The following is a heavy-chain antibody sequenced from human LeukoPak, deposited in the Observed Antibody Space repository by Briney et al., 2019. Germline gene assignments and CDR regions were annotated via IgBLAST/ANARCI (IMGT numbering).Heavy chain of an antibody. J-gene: IGHJ4*02. D-gene: IGHD3-10*01. CDR2: IYYSGST. CDR3: ARHAATMVRRVHAFDY. Sequence: WETLSLTCTVSGGSLSSYYWSWVRQPPGKGLEWIGYIYYSGSTNYNPSLKSRVTISVDTSKNHFSLKLSSVTAADTAVYYCARHAATMVRRVHAFDYCGQGTLVTVSS. CDR1: GGSLSSYY. V-gene: IGHV4-59*08.